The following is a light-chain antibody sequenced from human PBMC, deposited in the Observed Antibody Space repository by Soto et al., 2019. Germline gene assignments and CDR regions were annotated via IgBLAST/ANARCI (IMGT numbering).Light chain of an antibody. CDR3: QQYNSYST. J-gene: IGKJ1*01. CDR1: QSVSST. CDR2: GAS. Sequence: EIVLTQSPGTLSLSPGERATLSCRASQSVSSTVAWYQQRPGQAPRLLIYGASTRATGIPARFSGSGSGTEFTLTISSLQPDDFATYYCQQYNSYSTFGQGTKVDIK. V-gene: IGKV3-15*01.